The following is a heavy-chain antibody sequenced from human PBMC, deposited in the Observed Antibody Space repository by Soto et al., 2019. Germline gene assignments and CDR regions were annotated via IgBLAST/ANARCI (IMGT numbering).Heavy chain of an antibody. CDR1: GFTFSSYA. D-gene: IGHD1-26*01. CDR2: ISGSGGST. Sequence: GGSLRLSCAASGFTFSSYAMSWVRQAPGKGLEWVSAISGSGGSTYYADSVKGRFTISRDNSKNTLYLQMNSLRAEDTVVYYCAKDPRYNVGATTADYWGQGTLVTVSS. V-gene: IGHV3-23*01. CDR3: AKDPRYNVGATTADY. J-gene: IGHJ4*02.